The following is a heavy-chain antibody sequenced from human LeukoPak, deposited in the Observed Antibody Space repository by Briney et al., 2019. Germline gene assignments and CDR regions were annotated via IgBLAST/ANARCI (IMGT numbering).Heavy chain of an antibody. J-gene: IGHJ5*01. CDR2: INHSGST. CDR3: ARLNRIQLWPSGINWFDP. V-gene: IGHV4-39*07. D-gene: IGHD5-18*01. CDR1: GGSISSSSYY. Sequence: SETPSLTCTVSGGSISSSSYYWGWIRQPPGKGLEWIGEINHSGSTNYNPSLKSRVTISVDTSKNQFSLKLSSVTAADTAVYYCARLNRIQLWPSGINWFDPWGQGTLVTVSS.